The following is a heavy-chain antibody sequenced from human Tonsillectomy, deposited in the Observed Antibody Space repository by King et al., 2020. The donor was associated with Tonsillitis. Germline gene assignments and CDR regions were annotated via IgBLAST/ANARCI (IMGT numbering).Heavy chain of an antibody. V-gene: IGHV3-33*08. CDR2: FWSVGDNK. Sequence: VQLVESGGGVAQPGTSLTLSCAASGFSFSGSGMHWVRQAPGKGLEWVADFWSVGDNKYYADSGKGGFSISRDNSKNTLYLQMNSLRAEDTAVYFCARDRAWGAFDYWGQGTLVTVSS. D-gene: IGHD7-27*01. CDR1: GFSFSGSG. J-gene: IGHJ4*02. CDR3: ARDRAWGAFDY.